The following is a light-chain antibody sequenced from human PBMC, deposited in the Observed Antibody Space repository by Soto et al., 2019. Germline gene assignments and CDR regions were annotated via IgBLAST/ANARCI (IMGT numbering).Light chain of an antibody. CDR1: QSISIW. V-gene: IGKV1-5*01. CDR2: DAS. CDR3: QEYNSFSPRT. Sequence: DIQMTQSPSTLSASVGDRVTITCRASQSISIWLAWYQRKPGKAPNLLIYDASSLQSGVPSRFSGSGSGTEFTLTISGLQPDDFATYYCQEYNSFSPRTFGQGTKVEIK. J-gene: IGKJ2*02.